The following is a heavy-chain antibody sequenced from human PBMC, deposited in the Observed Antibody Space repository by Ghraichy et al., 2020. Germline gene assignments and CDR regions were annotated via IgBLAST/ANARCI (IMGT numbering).Heavy chain of an antibody. Sequence: ESLNISCTVSGGSIISSRYYWGWIRQPPGKGLEWIGSTSYSGNTYYNPSLKSRVIISVDMSKNQFFLKLSSVTAADAAVYYCARQRGRIYNESSGNFDYWGQGTLVTVSS. CDR1: GGSIISSRYY. V-gene: IGHV4-39*01. CDR2: TSYSGNT. D-gene: IGHD3-22*01. J-gene: IGHJ4*02. CDR3: ARQRGRIYNESSGNFDY.